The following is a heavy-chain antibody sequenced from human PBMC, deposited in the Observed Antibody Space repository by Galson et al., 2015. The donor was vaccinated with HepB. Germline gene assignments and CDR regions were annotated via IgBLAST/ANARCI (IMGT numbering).Heavy chain of an antibody. J-gene: IGHJ6*02. V-gene: IGHV1-18*04. CDR2: ISAYNGNT. Sequence: SVKVSCKASGYTFTSYGISWVRQAPGQGLEWMGWISAYNGNTNYAQKLQGRVTMTTDTSTSTAYMELRSLRSDDTAVYYCARIPYDSSGYYYYGMDVWGQGTTVTVSS. CDR3: ARIPYDSSGYYYYGMDV. D-gene: IGHD3-22*01. CDR1: GYTFTSYG.